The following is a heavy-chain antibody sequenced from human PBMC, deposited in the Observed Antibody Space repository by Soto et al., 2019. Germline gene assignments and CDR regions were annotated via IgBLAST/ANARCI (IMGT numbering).Heavy chain of an antibody. CDR3: ARVPGP. Sequence: QLQLQESGSGLVKPSQTLSLTCAVSGGSISSGGYSWSCIRQPPGKGLEWIGYNYHSGSTYYNPSPKRRVTISVERSKNQFSLKLGSVTAADPAVFYCARVPGPWGQGTLVTVSS. CDR2: NYHSGST. CDR1: GGSISSGGYS. V-gene: IGHV4-30-2*01. J-gene: IGHJ5*02.